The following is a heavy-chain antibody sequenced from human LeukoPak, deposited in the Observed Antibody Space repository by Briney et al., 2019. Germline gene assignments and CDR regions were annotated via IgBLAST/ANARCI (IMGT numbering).Heavy chain of an antibody. CDR2: ISSGSTTI. CDR1: GFSFITYS. J-gene: IGHJ3*02. CDR3: ARDGAYSGSYRAAFDI. V-gene: IGHV3-48*04. D-gene: IGHD1-26*01. Sequence: PGGSLRLSCAASGFSFITYSMNRVRQAPGKGLEWVSYISSGSTTIYYADSVKGRFTISRDNAKNSLYLQMNSLRAEDTAVYYCARDGAYSGSYRAAFDIWGQGTMVTVSS.